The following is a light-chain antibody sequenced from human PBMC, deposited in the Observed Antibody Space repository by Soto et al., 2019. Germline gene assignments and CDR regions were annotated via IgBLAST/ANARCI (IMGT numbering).Light chain of an antibody. J-gene: IGKJ5*01. V-gene: IGKV3-20*01. CDR2: GAS. Sequence: EIVLTQSPGTLSLSPGERVTLSCRASQSVSSSSLAWYQQKPGQAPRLLLYGASSRATGIPDRFSGSGSGTDFTLTISRLEPEDFAVYYCQQYARSPPITFGQGTRLEMK. CDR3: QQYARSPPIT. CDR1: QSVSSSS.